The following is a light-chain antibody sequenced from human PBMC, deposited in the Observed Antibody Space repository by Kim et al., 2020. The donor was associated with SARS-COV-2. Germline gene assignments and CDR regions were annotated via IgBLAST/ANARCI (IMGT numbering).Light chain of an antibody. CDR3: KQYDSYPWT. J-gene: IGKJ1*01. V-gene: IGKV1D-16*01. CDR1: QSISSW. CDR2: AAS. Sequence: DIQMTQSPSSLSASVGDRVTITCRASQSISSWLAWYQQKPEKAPKPLIYAASSLQSGVPSRFSGSGSGTDFTLTISSLQPEDFATYYCKQYDSYPWTFGQGTKVDIK.